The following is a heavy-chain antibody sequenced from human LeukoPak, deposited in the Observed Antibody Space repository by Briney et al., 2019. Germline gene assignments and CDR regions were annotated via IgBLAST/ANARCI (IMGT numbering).Heavy chain of an antibody. CDR2: IYTSGST. CDR1: GGSISSYY. CDR3: AREKVVPAAIDY. J-gene: IGHJ4*02. D-gene: IGHD2-2*01. Sequence: PSETLSLACTVSGGSISSYYWSWLRQPAGKGLEWIGRIYTSGSTNYNPSLKGRVTMSVDTSKNQFSLKLSSVTAADTAVYYCAREKVVPAAIDYWGQGTLVSVSS. V-gene: IGHV4-4*07.